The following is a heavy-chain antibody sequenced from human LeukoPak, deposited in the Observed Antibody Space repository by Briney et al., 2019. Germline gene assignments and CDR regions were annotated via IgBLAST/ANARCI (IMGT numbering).Heavy chain of an antibody. V-gene: IGHV3-33*01. J-gene: IGHJ1*01. Sequence: GGSLRLSCAASGFTFSSYGMHWVRQAPGKGMELVEVIWFEGSTKYYADSVKCRFTISRDNSKNTLYLQMNSLRAEDTAVYYCAREYDYYDSSGYLQYFQHWGQGTLVTVSS. CDR3: AREYDYYDSSGYLQYFQH. CDR1: GFTFSSYG. D-gene: IGHD3-22*01. CDR2: IWFEGSTK.